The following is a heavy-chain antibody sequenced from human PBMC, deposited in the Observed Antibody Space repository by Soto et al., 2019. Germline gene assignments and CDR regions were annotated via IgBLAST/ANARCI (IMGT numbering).Heavy chain of an antibody. V-gene: IGHV4-30-4*01. Sequence: QVQLQESGPGLVKPSQTLSLTCTVSGDSISSANNYWSRIRQPPGEGLEWIGFISYSGTTSYSPSLKSRLAISLYTSKNQFSLSLTSVTAADTAVYYCARGRGYSYGLDPWGQGTLVTVSS. CDR1: GDSISSANNY. CDR2: ISYSGTT. CDR3: ARGRGYSYGLDP. J-gene: IGHJ5*02. D-gene: IGHD5-12*01.